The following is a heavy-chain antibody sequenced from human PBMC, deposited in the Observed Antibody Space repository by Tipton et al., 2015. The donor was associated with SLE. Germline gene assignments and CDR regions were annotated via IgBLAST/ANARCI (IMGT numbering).Heavy chain of an antibody. CDR1: GGSFSGYY. Sequence: TLSLTCAVYGGSFSGYYWSWIRQPPGKGLEWIGYIYYSGNTNYNPSLKSRATISLDTPNNQFSLRLNSVTAADTAVYYCARRYSNSWFFDLWGQGTLVTVSS. CDR3: ARRYSNSWFFDL. V-gene: IGHV4-34*11. D-gene: IGHD6-13*01. J-gene: IGHJ4*02. CDR2: IYYSGNT.